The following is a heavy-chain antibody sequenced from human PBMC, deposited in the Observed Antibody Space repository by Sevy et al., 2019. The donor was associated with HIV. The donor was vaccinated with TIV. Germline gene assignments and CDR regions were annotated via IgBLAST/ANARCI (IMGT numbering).Heavy chain of an antibody. CDR1: GFDFSIYS. J-gene: IGHJ4*02. V-gene: IGHV3-23*01. D-gene: IGHD2-8*01. Sequence: GGSLRLSCAASGFDFSIYSMSWVRQAPGKGLEWVSTLSFGCGKINYADSVKGRFTISRDNSKSSVYLQMNNMRVEDTAVYYCAREGCTKPHDFWGQGTLVTVSS. CDR3: AREGCTKPHDF. CDR2: LSFGCGKI.